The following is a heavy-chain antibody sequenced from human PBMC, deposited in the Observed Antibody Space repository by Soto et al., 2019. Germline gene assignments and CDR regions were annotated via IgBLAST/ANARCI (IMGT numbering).Heavy chain of an antibody. J-gene: IGHJ4*02. CDR2: IKQDGSEK. V-gene: IGHV3-7*01. D-gene: IGHD6-6*01. CDR3: ARDPEQLAPLPDY. CDR1: GFTFSSYW. Sequence: ESGGGLVQPGGSLRLSCAASGFTFSSYWMSWVRQAPGKGLEWVANIKQDGSEKYYVDSVKGRFTISRDNAKNSLYLQMNSLRAEDTAVYYCARDPEQLAPLPDYWGQGTLVTVSS.